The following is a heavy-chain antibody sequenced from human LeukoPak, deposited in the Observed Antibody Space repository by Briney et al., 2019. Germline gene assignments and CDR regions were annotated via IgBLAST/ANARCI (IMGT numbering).Heavy chain of an antibody. Sequence: SETLSLTCAVYGGSFSGYYWSWIRQPPGKGLEWIGEINHSGSTNYNPSLKSRVTISVDTSKNQFSLKLSSVTAADTAVYYCARGPYYYDSSGYYHVYWGQGTLVTVSS. V-gene: IGHV4-34*01. D-gene: IGHD3-22*01. J-gene: IGHJ4*02. CDR2: INHSGST. CDR3: ARGPYYYDSSGYYHVY. CDR1: GGSFSGYY.